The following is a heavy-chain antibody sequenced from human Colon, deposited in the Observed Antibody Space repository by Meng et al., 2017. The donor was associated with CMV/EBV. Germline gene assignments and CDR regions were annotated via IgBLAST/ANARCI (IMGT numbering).Heavy chain of an antibody. Sequence: SETLSLTCTVSNGSVSTDYWSWIRQPPGKGLEWIAYIFSSGSTSYNPSFRSRATISIDTSKNQFSLTLSSVTAADTAIYYCAREGMNNWFDPWGQGTLVTVSS. CDR3: AREGMNNWFDP. CDR1: NGSVSTDY. V-gene: IGHV4-59*02. J-gene: IGHJ5*02. CDR2: IFSSGST.